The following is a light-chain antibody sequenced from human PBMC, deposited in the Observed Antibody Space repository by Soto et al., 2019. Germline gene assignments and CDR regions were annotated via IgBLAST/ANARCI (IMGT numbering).Light chain of an antibody. CDR3: MQALQTPLT. V-gene: IGKV2-28*01. J-gene: IGKJ4*01. Sequence: DIVMTQSPLSLPVTPGEPASISCRSSQSLLHSNGYNYLDWYLQKPGQSPQLLIYLGSNRASGVPDRVSGSGSGTDFTLKISRVEAEDVGVYYCMQALQTPLTFGGGTQVEI. CDR1: QSLLHSNGYNY. CDR2: LGS.